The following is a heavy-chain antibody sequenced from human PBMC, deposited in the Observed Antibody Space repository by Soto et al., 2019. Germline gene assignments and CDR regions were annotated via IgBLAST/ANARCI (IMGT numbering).Heavy chain of an antibody. CDR2: INHSGST. Sequence: TLSLTRTVDGVSFIGDYWCWIRQPPGKGPEWIGEINHSGSTNYNPSLKSRVTISVDTSKNQFSLKLSSVTAADTAVYYCARGGRYDYIWGSYRQYYYYMDVWGKGTTVTVSS. J-gene: IGHJ6*03. V-gene: IGHV4-34*01. CDR1: GVSFIGDY. CDR3: ARGGRYDYIWGSYRQYYYYMDV. D-gene: IGHD3-16*02.